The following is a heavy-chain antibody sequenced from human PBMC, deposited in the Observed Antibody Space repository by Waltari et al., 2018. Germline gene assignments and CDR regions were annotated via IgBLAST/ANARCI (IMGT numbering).Heavy chain of an antibody. CDR3: ARVGTTVTPPAYYYYMDV. D-gene: IGHD4-17*01. CDR1: GGSISSYY. J-gene: IGHJ6*03. V-gene: IGHV4-59*01. CDR2: IYYSGST. Sequence: QVQLQESGPGLVKPSETLSLTCTVSGGSISSYYWSWIRQPQGKGLEWIGYIYYSGSTNSNPSRNGRVTISVDTSKNQFSLKLSSVTAADTAVYYCARVGTTVTPPAYYYYMDVWGKGTTVTVSS.